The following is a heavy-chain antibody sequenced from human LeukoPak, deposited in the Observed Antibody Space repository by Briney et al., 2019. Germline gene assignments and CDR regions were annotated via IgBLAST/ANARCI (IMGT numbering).Heavy chain of an antibody. D-gene: IGHD6-19*01. V-gene: IGHV3-23*01. CDR1: GFTFSSYA. J-gene: IGHJ4*02. CDR3: ARDWTYSSGPFDY. CDR2: ISGSGGST. Sequence: GGSPRLSCAASGFTFSSYAMSWVRQAPGKGLEWVSAISGSGGSTYYADSVKGRFTISRDNSKNTVYLQMNSLRAEDTAVYYCARDWTYSSGPFDYWGQGTLVTVSS.